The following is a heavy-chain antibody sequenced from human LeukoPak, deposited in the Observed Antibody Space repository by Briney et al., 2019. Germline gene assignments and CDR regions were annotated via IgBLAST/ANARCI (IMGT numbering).Heavy chain of an antibody. CDR2: MNPNSGDT. CDR3: ARTGMGGNVWIDS. V-gene: IGHV1-8*01. J-gene: IGHJ5*01. CDR1: GYTFTNYD. D-gene: IGHD1-26*01. Sequence: ASVKVSCKASGYTFTNYDINWVRQATGQGLEWMGWMNPNSGDTGYAEKFQGRVTMTRDTSTSTAYMELTSLTSDDTAIFYCARTGMGGNVWIDSWGQGTLVTLSS.